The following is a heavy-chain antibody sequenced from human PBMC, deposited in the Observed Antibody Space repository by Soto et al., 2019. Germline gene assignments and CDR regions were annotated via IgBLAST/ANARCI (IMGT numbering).Heavy chain of an antibody. D-gene: IGHD1-26*01. V-gene: IGHV3-11*01. CDR2: ISSSGSTI. CDR3: ARDQWELLRSDYADVDY. CDR1: GFTFSDYY. J-gene: IGHJ4*02. Sequence: QVQLVESGGGLVKPGGSLRLSCAASGFTFSDYYMSWVRQAPGKGLEWVSYISSSGSTIYYADSVKGRFTISRDNAKNSLYLQMNSLRAEDTAVYYCARDQWELLRSDYADVDYWGQGTLVTVSS.